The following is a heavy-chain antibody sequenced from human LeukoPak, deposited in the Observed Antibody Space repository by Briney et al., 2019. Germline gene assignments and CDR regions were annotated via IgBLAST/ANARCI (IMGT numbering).Heavy chain of an antibody. CDR3: ARGGNGDNNWYFDL. V-gene: IGHV4-59*08. CDR1: GGSISSYY. J-gene: IGHJ2*01. Sequence: SETLSLTCTVSGGSISSYYWSWIRQPPGKGLEWIGYIYYSGNTNYNPSLKSRVTISVDTSKNQFSLKLSSVTAADTAVYYCARGGNGDNNWYFDLWGRGTLVTVSS. CDR2: IYYSGNT. D-gene: IGHD4-17*01.